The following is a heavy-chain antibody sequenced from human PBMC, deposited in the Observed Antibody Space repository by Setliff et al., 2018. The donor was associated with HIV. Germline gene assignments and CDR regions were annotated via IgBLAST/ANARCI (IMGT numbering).Heavy chain of an antibody. J-gene: IGHJ4*02. Sequence: ASVKVSCKASGYTFSTYDITWVRQAPGQGLEWMGWISAYNGNTNYAQKLQGRVTMTTDTSTSTAYMELRSLISDDTAVYYCARNAAGATSCYDSSGYSDLDYWGQGTLVTVSS. CDR1: GYTFSTYD. V-gene: IGHV1-18*01. CDR3: ARNAAGATSCYDSSGYSDLDY. CDR2: ISAYNGNT. D-gene: IGHD3-22*01.